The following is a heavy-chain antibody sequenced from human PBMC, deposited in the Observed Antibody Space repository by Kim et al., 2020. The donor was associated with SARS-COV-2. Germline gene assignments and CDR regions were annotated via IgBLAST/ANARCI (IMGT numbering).Heavy chain of an antibody. V-gene: IGHV1-24*01. J-gene: IGHJ6*02. CDR1: GYTLTELS. D-gene: IGHD1-26*01. CDR3: ATTREILPGGYYYYGMDV. Sequence: ASVKVSCKVSGYTLTELSMHWVRQAPGKGLEWMGGFDPEDGETIYAQKFQGRVTMTEDTSTDTAYMELSSLRSEDTAVYYCATTREILPGGYYYYGMDVWGQGTTVTVSS. CDR2: FDPEDGET.